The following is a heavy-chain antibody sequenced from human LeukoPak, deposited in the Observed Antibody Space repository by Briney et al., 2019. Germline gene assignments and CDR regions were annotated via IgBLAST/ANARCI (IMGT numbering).Heavy chain of an antibody. CDR3: AISSGWYTSFDY. CDR2: VNHSGST. CDR1: GGSFSGYY. Sequence: SETLSLTCAVYGGSFSGYYWSWIRQPPGKGLEWIGEVNHSGSTNYNPSLKSRVTISVDTSKNQFSLKLSSVTAADTAVYYCAISSGWYTSFDYWGQGTLVTVSS. V-gene: IGHV4-34*01. J-gene: IGHJ4*02. D-gene: IGHD6-19*01.